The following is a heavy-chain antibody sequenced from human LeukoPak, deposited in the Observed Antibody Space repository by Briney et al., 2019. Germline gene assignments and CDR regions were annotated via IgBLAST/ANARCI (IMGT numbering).Heavy chain of an antibody. V-gene: IGHV3-30*18. CDR3: AKDLLYCSGGSCYRGYFDY. J-gene: IGHJ4*02. D-gene: IGHD2-15*01. Sequence: GGSLRLSCAASGFTFSSYGMHWVRQAPGKGLEWVAVISYEGSNKYYADSVKGRFTISRDNSKNTLYLQMNSLRAGDTAVYFCAKDLLYCSGGSCYRGYFDYWGQGTLVTVSS. CDR2: ISYEGSNK. CDR1: GFTFSSYG.